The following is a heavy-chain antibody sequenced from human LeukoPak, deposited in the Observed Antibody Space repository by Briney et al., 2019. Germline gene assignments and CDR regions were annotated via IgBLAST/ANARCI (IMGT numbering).Heavy chain of an antibody. V-gene: IGHV4-39*01. CDR3: AREEASAADY. CDR1: GGSIISSSHY. Sequence: SETLSLTCTVSGGSIISSSHYWAWIRQPPGKGLEWIGSIYYNGGTFYSPSLKSRAGISVDTSKNQFSLKLSSVTAADTSVYFCAREEASAADYWGQGTLVTVSS. CDR2: IYYNGGT. D-gene: IGHD6-13*01. J-gene: IGHJ4*02.